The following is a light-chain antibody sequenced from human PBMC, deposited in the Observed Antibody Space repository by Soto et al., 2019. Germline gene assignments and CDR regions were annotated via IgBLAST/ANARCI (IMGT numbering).Light chain of an antibody. CDR1: SGQRKYA. CDR3: QTWGTGIQV. Sequence: QSVRTQSPSASASLGASVKLTCTLSSGQRKYAIAWHQQKPEKGPRYLMRVNSDGSHIRGDGIPDRFSGSSSGTERYLTISSLQSEDEADYYCQTWGTGIQVFGTGTKVTVL. V-gene: IGLV4-69*01. CDR2: VNSDGSH. J-gene: IGLJ1*01.